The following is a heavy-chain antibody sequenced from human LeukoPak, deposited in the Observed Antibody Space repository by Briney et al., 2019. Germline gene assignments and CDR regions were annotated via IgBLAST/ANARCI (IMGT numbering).Heavy chain of an antibody. D-gene: IGHD3-22*01. CDR3: AHSYDNSGYYPTSFDY. CDR1: GSSLSTSGVG. CDR2: IYWNDDK. Sequence: SGPTLVKPTQTLTLTCTFSGSSLSTSGVGVGWIRQPPGKALEWLALIYWNDDKRYSPSLKNRLTITKDTSKNQVVLTMTNMDPVDTATYYCAHSYDNSGYYPTSFDYWGQGTLVTVSS. J-gene: IGHJ4*02. V-gene: IGHV2-5*01.